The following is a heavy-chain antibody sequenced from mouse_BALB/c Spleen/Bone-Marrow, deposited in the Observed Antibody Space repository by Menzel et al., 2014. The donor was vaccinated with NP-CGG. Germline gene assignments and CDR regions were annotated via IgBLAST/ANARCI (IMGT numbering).Heavy chain of an antibody. J-gene: IGHJ2*01. Sequence: EVQGVESGPELVKPGASVKMSCKASGYTFTDYYMDWVKQSHGESSEWIGRVTPYNGGTTYNQKFKGKATLTVDKSSSTAYMALNSLTSEDSAVYYCARTGYWGQGTTLTVSS. CDR3: ARTGY. V-gene: IGHV1-19*01. CDR1: GYTFTDYY. CDR2: VTPYNGGT.